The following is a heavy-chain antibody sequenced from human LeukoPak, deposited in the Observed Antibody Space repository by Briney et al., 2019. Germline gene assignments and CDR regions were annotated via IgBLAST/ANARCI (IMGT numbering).Heavy chain of an antibody. J-gene: IGHJ4*02. V-gene: IGHV3-23*01. CDR3: AKKVLHYYGSGSHVDY. D-gene: IGHD3-10*01. CDR2: ISGSGGST. CDR1: GFTFSSYA. Sequence: GGSLRLSCAASGFTFSSYAMSWVRQAPGKGLEWVSAISGSGGSTNYADSVKGRFTISRDNSKNTLYLQMNSLRAEDTAVYYCAKKVLHYYGSGSHVDYWGQGTLVTVSS.